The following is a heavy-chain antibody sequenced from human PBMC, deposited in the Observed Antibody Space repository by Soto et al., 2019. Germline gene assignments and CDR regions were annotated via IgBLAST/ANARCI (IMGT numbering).Heavy chain of an antibody. Sequence: SETLSLTCAVYGGSFSGYYWSWIRQPPGKGLEWIGEINHSGSTNYNPSLKSRVTISVDTSKNQFSLKLSSVTAADTAVYYCARAGLIVAAGTGEYRFYFDYWGQGTLVTVSS. CDR2: INHSGST. CDR1: GGSFSGYY. J-gene: IGHJ4*02. CDR3: ARAGLIVAAGTGEYRFYFDY. D-gene: IGHD6-13*01. V-gene: IGHV4-34*01.